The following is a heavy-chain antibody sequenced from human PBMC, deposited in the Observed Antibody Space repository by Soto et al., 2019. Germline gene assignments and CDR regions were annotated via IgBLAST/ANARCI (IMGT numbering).Heavy chain of an antibody. D-gene: IGHD2-21*02. V-gene: IGHV1-46*01. CDR3: ARELFSCGGDCPYYMDS. Sequence: ASVTVSCKTSGYPFTDYFIHWVRQAPGQGLEWMGIISLYHHSTSYAQKFQGRLTVTADTSTTTVYMDLSSLTSEDSAVYWCARELFSCGGDCPYYMDSWGQGTLVPV. J-gene: IGHJ1*01. CDR2: ISLYHHST. CDR1: GYPFTDYF.